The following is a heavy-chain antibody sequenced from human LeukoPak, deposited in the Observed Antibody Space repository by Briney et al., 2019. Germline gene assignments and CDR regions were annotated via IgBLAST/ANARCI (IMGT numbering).Heavy chain of an antibody. Sequence: GGSLRLSCAASGFTFSSNWMSWVRQAPGKGLEGVANIKQDGSEKYHVDSVKGRFTISRDNAKNSLYLQMNSLRAEDTAVYYCARDRTWYSNWGQGTLVTVSS. CDR3: ARDRTWYSN. CDR2: IKQDGSEK. J-gene: IGHJ4*02. V-gene: IGHV3-7*01. D-gene: IGHD2-15*01. CDR1: GFTFSSNW.